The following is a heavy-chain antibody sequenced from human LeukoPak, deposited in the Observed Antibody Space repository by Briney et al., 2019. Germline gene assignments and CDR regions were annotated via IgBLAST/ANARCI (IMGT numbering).Heavy chain of an antibody. CDR3: ARLRLEYCSSTSCYGGNFDY. V-gene: IGHV4-34*01. CDR2: INHSGST. CDR1: GGSFSGYY. Sequence: PSETLSLTCAVYGGSFSGYYWSWIRQPPGKGLEWIGEINHSGSTNYNPSLKSRVTISVDTSKNQFSLKLSSVTAADTAVYYCARLRLEYCSSTSCYGGNFDYWGQGTLVTVSS. D-gene: IGHD2-2*01. J-gene: IGHJ4*02.